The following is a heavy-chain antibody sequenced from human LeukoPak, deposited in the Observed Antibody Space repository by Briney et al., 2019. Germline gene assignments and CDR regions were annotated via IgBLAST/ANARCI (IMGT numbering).Heavy chain of an antibody. Sequence: QPGGSLRLSCAASGFTFSSYGTHWVRQAPGKGLEWVAYIRYDGSNKYYADSVKGQFTSSSDNSKNTLYLQMNSLRAEDTAVYYCAKDVGNLRLIDYWGQGTLVTVSS. CDR1: GFTFSSYG. CDR3: AKDVGNLRLIDY. D-gene: IGHD5/OR15-5a*01. CDR2: IRYDGSNK. J-gene: IGHJ4*02. V-gene: IGHV3-30*02.